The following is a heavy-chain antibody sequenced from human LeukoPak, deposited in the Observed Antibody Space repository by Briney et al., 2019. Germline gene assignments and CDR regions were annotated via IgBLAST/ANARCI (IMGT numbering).Heavy chain of an antibody. Sequence: GGSPRLSCAASGFTLSSYGMHWVRQAPGKGREGVAFIRYDGNNKSYTESVKGRFTISRDNSKNTLYLQMNSLRAEDTAVYYCARRAGAYSHPYDYWGQGTLVTVSS. J-gene: IGHJ4*02. CDR3: ARRAGAYSHPYDY. V-gene: IGHV3-30*02. CDR2: IRYDGNNK. D-gene: IGHD4/OR15-4a*01. CDR1: GFTLSSYG.